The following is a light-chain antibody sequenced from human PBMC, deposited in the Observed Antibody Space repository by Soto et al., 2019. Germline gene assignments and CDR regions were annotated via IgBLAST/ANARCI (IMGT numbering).Light chain of an antibody. CDR1: QSVIRY. Sequence: EIVLTQSPATLSLSPGERATLSCRASQSVIRYLAWYQQRPGQAPRLLIYDASYRATGIPARFSGSGSGTEFTLTISNLQSEDFAVYYCQHYNHWLWTFGQGTKVDIK. CDR3: QHYNHWLWT. V-gene: IGKV3-11*01. CDR2: DAS. J-gene: IGKJ1*01.